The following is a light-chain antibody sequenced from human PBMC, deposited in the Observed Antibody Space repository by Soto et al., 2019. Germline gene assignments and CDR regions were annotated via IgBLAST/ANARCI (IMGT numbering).Light chain of an antibody. Sequence: QSALTQPRSVSGSPGQSATISCSGTSSDVAGYNYVSRYQQHPPKAPKLMIYDVSKRPSGVLSRSSGSKSANPASMTISGLEAEDEADYYCCSYAGSYTPLYVFGTGTKVTVL. V-gene: IGLV2-11*01. J-gene: IGLJ1*01. CDR2: DVS. CDR1: SSDVAGYNY. CDR3: CSYAGSYTPLYV.